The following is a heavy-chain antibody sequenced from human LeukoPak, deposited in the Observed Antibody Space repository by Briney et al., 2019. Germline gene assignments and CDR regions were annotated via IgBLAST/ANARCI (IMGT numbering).Heavy chain of an antibody. Sequence: GGSMRLSCAASGFTFSSYEMKWVRRAAGKGLEWVSYISSSGSTRYYADSVKGRFTISRDNAKDSLYLQMNSLRAEDTAVYYCARDSSGWYRFEYWGQGTLVTVSS. J-gene: IGHJ4*02. D-gene: IGHD6-19*01. CDR2: ISSSGSTR. CDR1: GFTFSSYE. V-gene: IGHV3-48*03. CDR3: ARDSSGWYRFEY.